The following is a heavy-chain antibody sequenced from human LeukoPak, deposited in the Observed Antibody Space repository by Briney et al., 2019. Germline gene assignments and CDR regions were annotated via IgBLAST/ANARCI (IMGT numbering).Heavy chain of an antibody. D-gene: IGHD3-16*01. CDR1: GGSIGSGSYY. V-gene: IGHV4-61*02. CDR3: AREGSMGDFDI. Sequence: SQTLSLTCTVSGGSIGSGSYYWSWIRQPAGKGLEWIGRIYTSGSTNYNPSLKSRVTISVDTSKNQFSLKLSSVTAADTAVYYCAREGSMGDFDIWGQGTMVTVSS. J-gene: IGHJ3*02. CDR2: IYTSGST.